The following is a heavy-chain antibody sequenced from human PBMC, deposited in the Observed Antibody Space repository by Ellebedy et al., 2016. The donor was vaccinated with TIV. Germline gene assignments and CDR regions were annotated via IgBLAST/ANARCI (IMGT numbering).Heavy chain of an antibody. Sequence: GESLKISXAASGFTFRRHAMSWVRQAPGKGLEWVSAISAGGGSTYYADSVQGRFTISRDNSKNTLYLQMNSLRAEDTAVYYCAKDPISGWGQGTLVTVSS. CDR2: ISAGGGST. CDR3: AKDPISG. V-gene: IGHV3-23*01. CDR1: GFTFRRHA. D-gene: IGHD6-19*01. J-gene: IGHJ4*02.